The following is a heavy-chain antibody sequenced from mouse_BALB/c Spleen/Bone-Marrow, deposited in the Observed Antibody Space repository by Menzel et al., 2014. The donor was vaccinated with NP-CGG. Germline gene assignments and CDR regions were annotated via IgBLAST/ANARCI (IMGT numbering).Heavy chain of an antibody. CDR2: ISGYYGDA. CDR3: ARSGKVRNAMDY. V-gene: IGHV1S137*01. CDR1: GYTFTDYA. Sequence: QVQLQQPGAELVRPGVSVKISCKGSGYTFTDYAIHWVKQSHAKSLEWIGLISGYYGDAIYNQKFKGKATMTVDESSSTAYRDLARLTSEDSAIYYCARSGKVRNAMDYWGQGTSVTVSS. D-gene: IGHD2-14*01. J-gene: IGHJ4*01.